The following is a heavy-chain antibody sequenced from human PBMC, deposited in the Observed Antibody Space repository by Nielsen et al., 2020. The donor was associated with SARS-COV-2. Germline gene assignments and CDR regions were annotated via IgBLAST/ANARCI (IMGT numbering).Heavy chain of an antibody. D-gene: IGHD1-26*01. CDR1: GGSISSGSHY. Sequence: SETLSLTCIVSGGSISSGSHYWSWIRQPPGKGLEWIGYIFYRGNTNYNPSLKSRVTISVDTSKNQFSLKVNSVTAADTAVYHCAREGDDLAELDSWGQGTLVSVSS. CDR3: AREGDDLAELDS. V-gene: IGHV4-61*01. J-gene: IGHJ4*02. CDR2: IFYRGNT.